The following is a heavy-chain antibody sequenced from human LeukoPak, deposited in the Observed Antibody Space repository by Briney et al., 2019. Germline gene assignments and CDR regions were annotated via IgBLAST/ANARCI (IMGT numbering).Heavy chain of an antibody. D-gene: IGHD3-22*01. CDR2: FDPEDGET. Sequence: ASVKVSCKVSGYTLTELSMHWVRQAPGKGLEWMGGFDPEDGETIYAQKFQGRVTMTEDTSTDTAYMELSSLRSEDTAVYYSATSMISLYYYFYMDVWGKGTTVAVSS. CDR1: GYTLTELS. CDR3: ATSMISLYYYFYMDV. V-gene: IGHV1-24*01. J-gene: IGHJ6*03.